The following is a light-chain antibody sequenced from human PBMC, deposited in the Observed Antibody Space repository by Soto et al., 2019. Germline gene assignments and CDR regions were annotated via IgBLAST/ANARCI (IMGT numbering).Light chain of an antibody. CDR1: QSVSSSY. Sequence: EIVFTQSPSTLSLSPGERATPSFRASQSVSSSYLAWYQQKPGQAPRLLIYGASSRATGIPDRFSGSGSGTDFTLTINNLEPEDFAVYYCQVRTNWSIAFGRGTRLEIK. CDR3: QVRTNWSIA. V-gene: IGKV3D-20*02. CDR2: GAS. J-gene: IGKJ5*01.